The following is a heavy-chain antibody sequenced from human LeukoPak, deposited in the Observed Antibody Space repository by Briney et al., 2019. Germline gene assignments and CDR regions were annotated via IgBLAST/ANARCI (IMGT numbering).Heavy chain of an antibody. D-gene: IGHD5-12*01. V-gene: IGHV6-1*01. CDR1: GDSVSSNSAA. CDR2: TYYRSKWYN. J-gene: IGHJ4*02. CDR3: ARSPGYSGLREGYFDY. Sequence: SQTLSLTCAISGDSVSSNSAAWNWIRQSPSRGLEWLGRTYYRSKWYNDYAVSVKSRITTNPDTSKNQFSLQLNSVTAVDTAVYYCARSPGYSGLREGYFDYWGQGTLVTVSS.